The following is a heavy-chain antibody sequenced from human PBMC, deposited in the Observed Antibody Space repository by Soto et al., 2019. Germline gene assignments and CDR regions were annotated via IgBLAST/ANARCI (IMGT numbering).Heavy chain of an antibody. Sequence: GGSLRLSCAASGFTFSSYSMNWVRQAPGKGLEWVSYISSSSSTIYYADSVKGRFTISRDNAKNSLYLQMNSLRDEDTAVYYCAEFRPNYYGMDVWGQGTTVTVSS. D-gene: IGHD3-10*01. CDR1: GFTFSSYS. CDR2: ISSSSSTI. V-gene: IGHV3-48*02. J-gene: IGHJ6*02. CDR3: AEFRPNYYGMDV.